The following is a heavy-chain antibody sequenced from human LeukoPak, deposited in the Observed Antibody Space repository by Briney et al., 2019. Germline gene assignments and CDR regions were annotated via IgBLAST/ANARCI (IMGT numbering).Heavy chain of an antibody. CDR2: ISGYNGNT. J-gene: IGHJ3*02. CDR1: GYTFTTYN. V-gene: IGHV1-18*01. Sequence: ASVKVSCKASGYTFTTYNINWVRQAPGQGLEWMEWISGYNGNTNYAQKLQGRVTMTTDTSTSTAYMELRSLKSDDTAVYYCASLKNYYDSSSYLVTDAFDIWGQGTMVTVSS. D-gene: IGHD3-22*01. CDR3: ASLKNYYDSSSYLVTDAFDI.